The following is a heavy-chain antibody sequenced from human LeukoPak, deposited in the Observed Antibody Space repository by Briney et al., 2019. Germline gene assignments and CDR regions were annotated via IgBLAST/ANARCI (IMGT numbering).Heavy chain of an antibody. J-gene: IGHJ4*02. Sequence: GGSLRLSCAASGFTFSRYSMSWVRQAPGKGLEWVSAISGGGDTTYTADSVRGRFTISRHNSKNTIYLQMNSLRAEDTAVYYCAGISYSGTWPVGYWGQATLVTV. V-gene: IGHV3-23*01. CDR1: GFTFSRYS. CDR2: ISGGGDTT. D-gene: IGHD5-12*01. CDR3: AGISYSGTWPVGY.